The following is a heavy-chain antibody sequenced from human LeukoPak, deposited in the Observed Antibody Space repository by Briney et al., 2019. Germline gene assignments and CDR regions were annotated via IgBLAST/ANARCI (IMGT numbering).Heavy chain of an antibody. CDR3: ARDSPVQLGHNWFDP. CDR2: ISSSSSYI. CDR1: GFTFSSYS. Sequence: GGSLRLSCAASGFTFSSYSMNWVRQAPGKGLEWVSSISSSSSYIYYADSVKGRFTISRDNAKNSLYLQMNSLRAEDTAVCYCARDSPVQLGHNWFDPWGQGTLVTVSS. D-gene: IGHD2-2*01. J-gene: IGHJ5*02. V-gene: IGHV3-21*01.